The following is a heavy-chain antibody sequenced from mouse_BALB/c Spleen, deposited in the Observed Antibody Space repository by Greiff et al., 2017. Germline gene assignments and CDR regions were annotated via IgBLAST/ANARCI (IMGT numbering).Heavy chain of an antibody. CDR3: ASGITQAWFAY. D-gene: IGHD2-4*01. V-gene: IGHV1-67*01. J-gene: IGHJ3*01. CDR2: ISIYYDNT. Sequence: QVQLKESGPELVRPGESVKISCKGSGYTFTDYAMHWVKQSHAKSLEWIGVISIYYDNTNYNQKFKGKATMTVDKSSSTAYMELARLTSEDSAIYYCASGITQAWFAYWGQGTLVTVSA. CDR1: GYTFTDYA.